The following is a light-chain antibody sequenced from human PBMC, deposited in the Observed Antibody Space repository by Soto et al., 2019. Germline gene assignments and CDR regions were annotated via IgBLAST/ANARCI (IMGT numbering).Light chain of an antibody. CDR2: VAS. V-gene: IGKV1-39*01. CDR3: QQSYSTPIT. CDR1: QSINWY. Sequence: DIPLTQSPSSLSASLGDKVNITCRASQSINWYLNWYQQKPGKAPKLLIYVASSLQGGVPSRFSGSGSGTDFTLTIGSLQPDDFATYYCQQSYSTPITFGQGTRLEIK. J-gene: IGKJ5*01.